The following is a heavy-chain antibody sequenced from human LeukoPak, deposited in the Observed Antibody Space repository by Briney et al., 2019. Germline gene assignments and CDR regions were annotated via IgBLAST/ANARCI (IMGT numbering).Heavy chain of an antibody. V-gene: IGHV1-2*02. Sequence: ASVKVSCKASGYTFTGCYMHWVRQAPGQGLEWMGWINPNSGGTNYAQKFQGRVTMTRDTSISTAYMELSRLRSDDTAVYYCARRHGGYDSSLDYWGQGTLVTVSS. J-gene: IGHJ4*02. D-gene: IGHD5-12*01. CDR3: ARRHGGYDSSLDY. CDR2: INPNSGGT. CDR1: GYTFTGCY.